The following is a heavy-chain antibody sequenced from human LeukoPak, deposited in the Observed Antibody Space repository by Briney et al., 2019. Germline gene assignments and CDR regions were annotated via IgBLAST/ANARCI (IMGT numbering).Heavy chain of an antibody. Sequence: PGGSLRLSCAASGFTFSGSAMHWVRQASGKGLEWVGRIRSKANSYATAYAASVKGRFTISRDDSKNTAYLQMNSLRAEDTAVYYCASKDPYDSRAYLLDYWGQGTLVTVSS. V-gene: IGHV3-73*01. J-gene: IGHJ4*02. CDR2: IRSKANSYAT. CDR3: ASKDPYDSRAYLLDY. D-gene: IGHD3-22*01. CDR1: GFTFSGSA.